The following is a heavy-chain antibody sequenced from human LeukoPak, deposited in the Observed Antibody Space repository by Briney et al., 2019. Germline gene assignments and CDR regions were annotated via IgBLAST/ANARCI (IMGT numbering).Heavy chain of an antibody. D-gene: IGHD2-2*01. CDR1: GFTFSSYA. CDR2: ISGSGGST. Sequence: GGSLRLSCAASGFTFSSYAMSWVRQAPGKGLEWVSAISGSGGSTYYADSVKGRFTISRDNSKNTLYLQMHSLRAEDTAVYYCAKGQLLRLHNWFDPWGQGTLVTVSS. V-gene: IGHV3-23*01. CDR3: AKGQLLRLHNWFDP. J-gene: IGHJ5*02.